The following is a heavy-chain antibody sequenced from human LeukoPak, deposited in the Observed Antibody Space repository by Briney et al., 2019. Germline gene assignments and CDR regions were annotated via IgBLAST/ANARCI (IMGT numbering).Heavy chain of an antibody. J-gene: IGHJ4*02. Sequence: IPSGTLSLTCTVSGDFIYNNYYYWGWIRQTPGKGLVWIASIHYSGTTHYTPSLKSRLTMSVDTAKNQFSLQLSSVTAADTAVYYCARHGGDYGILTGHTSAVFAFWGQGALVTVSS. CDR2: IHYSGTT. D-gene: IGHD3-9*01. CDR3: ARHGGDYGILTGHTSAVFAF. CDR1: GDFIYNNYYY. V-gene: IGHV4-39*01.